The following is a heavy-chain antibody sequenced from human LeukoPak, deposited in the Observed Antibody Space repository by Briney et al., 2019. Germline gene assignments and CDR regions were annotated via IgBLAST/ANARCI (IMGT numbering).Heavy chain of an antibody. J-gene: IGHJ4*02. V-gene: IGHV3-23*01. CDR1: GFTFSTYG. CDR2: ITGSGGST. D-gene: IGHD3-10*01. CDR3: AIHPMVRGVTTFDY. Sequence: GGSLRLSCVASGFTFSTYGMSWVRQAPGKGLEWVSAITGSGGSTYYADSVKGRFTISRDNSKNTLYLQINSLRVEDTAVYYCAIHPMVRGVTTFDYWGQGTLVTVSS.